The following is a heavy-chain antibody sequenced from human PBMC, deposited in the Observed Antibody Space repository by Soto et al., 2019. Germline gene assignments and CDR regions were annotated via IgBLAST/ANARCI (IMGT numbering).Heavy chain of an antibody. CDR2: IIPIFGTA. V-gene: IGHV1-69*13. CDR3: ARAPDYSNYFFDD. CDR1: GGTFSSYT. Sequence: SVKVSCNASGGTFSSYTIRLVRQAPGQGLEWMGGIIPIFGTANYAQKFQGRVTITADESTSTAYMELSSLRSEDTAVYYCARAPDYSNYFFDDWGQGTLVTVSS. D-gene: IGHD4-4*01. J-gene: IGHJ4*02.